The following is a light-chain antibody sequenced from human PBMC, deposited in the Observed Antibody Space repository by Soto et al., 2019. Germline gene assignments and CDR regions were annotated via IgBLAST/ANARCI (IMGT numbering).Light chain of an antibody. CDR2: EVS. Sequence: QSVGTQPACVSLSPGQSITISCTGTNSDVGGYNYVSWYQQHPGKAPELMIYEVSHRPSGVSNRFSGSKSDNTASLTISGLQAEDEADYYCSSYTSISTLYVFGTGTKVTVL. CDR1: NSDVGGYNY. V-gene: IGLV2-14*01. CDR3: SSYTSISTLYV. J-gene: IGLJ1*01.